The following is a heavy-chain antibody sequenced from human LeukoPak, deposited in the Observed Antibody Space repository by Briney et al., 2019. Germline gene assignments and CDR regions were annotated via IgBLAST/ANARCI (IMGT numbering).Heavy chain of an antibody. Sequence: GASVKVSCKASGYTFTSYDINWVRQATGQGLEWMGWMNPNSGNTDYAQKFQGRVTMTRNTSISTACMELSSLRSEDTAVYYCARGRGIVGATTRFDPWGQGTLVTVSS. CDR1: GYTFTSYD. D-gene: IGHD1-26*01. CDR2: MNPNSGNT. J-gene: IGHJ5*02. V-gene: IGHV1-8*01. CDR3: ARGRGIVGATTRFDP.